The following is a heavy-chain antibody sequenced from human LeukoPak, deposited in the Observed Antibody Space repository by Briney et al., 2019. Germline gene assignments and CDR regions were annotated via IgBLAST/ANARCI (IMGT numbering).Heavy chain of an antibody. Sequence: GGSLRLSCAASGFTFSSYAMSWVRQAPGKGLEWVSAITGSGGSTYYADSVKGRFTISRDNSRNTLYLQMNSLEAEDTAVYYCAKQGSAAYAYFHYWGQGTLVTVSS. CDR2: ITGSGGST. V-gene: IGHV3-23*01. CDR1: GFTFSSYA. D-gene: IGHD2-2*01. J-gene: IGHJ4*02. CDR3: AKQGSAAYAYFHY.